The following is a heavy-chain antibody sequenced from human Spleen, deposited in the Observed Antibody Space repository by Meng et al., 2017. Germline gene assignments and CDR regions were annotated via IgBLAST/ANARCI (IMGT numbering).Heavy chain of an antibody. CDR2: ITTKANNYAT. Sequence: GGSLRLSCAASGFIFSGSDIHWVRQASGKGLEWVGRITTKANNYATAYAASVKGRFSISRDDSKITSYLQMNSLRSEDTALYYCTVYISGHIWGRGTVGTVSS. J-gene: IGHJ3*02. D-gene: IGHD6-19*01. V-gene: IGHV3-73*01. CDR1: GFIFSGSD. CDR3: TVYISGHI.